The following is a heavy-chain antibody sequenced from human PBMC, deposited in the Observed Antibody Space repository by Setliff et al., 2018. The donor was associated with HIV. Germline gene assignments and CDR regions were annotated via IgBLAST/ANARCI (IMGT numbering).Heavy chain of an antibody. CDR1: GGSISSNW. J-gene: IGHJ4*02. CDR2: IYHSGST. CDR3: GGNGYYSIDY. Sequence: SETLSLTCAVSGGSISSNWWSWVRQSPGKGLEWIGEIYHSGSTHYNPSLQSRVTISVDKSKSQLSLKLNSVTAAGTAVYYCGGNGYYSIDYWGQGTLVTVSS. D-gene: IGHD3-22*01. V-gene: IGHV4-4*02.